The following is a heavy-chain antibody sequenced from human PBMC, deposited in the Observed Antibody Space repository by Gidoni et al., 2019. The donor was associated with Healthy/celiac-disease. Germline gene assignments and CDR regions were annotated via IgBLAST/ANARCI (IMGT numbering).Heavy chain of an antibody. CDR2: ISGSGGST. V-gene: IGHV3-23*01. Sequence: EVQLLESGGGLVQPGGSLSLSCAASGLTFSSYARSWFRQAPGQGRVWVSSISGSGGSTYYADSVKGRFTISRDNSKNTLYLQMNSLRAEDTAVYYCAAPLILGDYFDYWGQGTLVTVSS. J-gene: IGHJ4*02. D-gene: IGHD3-16*01. CDR3: AAPLILGDYFDY. CDR1: GLTFSSYA.